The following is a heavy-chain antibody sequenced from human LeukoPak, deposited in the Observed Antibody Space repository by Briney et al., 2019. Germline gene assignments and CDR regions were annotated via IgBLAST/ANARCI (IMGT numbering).Heavy chain of an antibody. J-gene: IGHJ4*02. CDR3: AKDLVDTAMDLIDY. CDR1: GFTFSSYG. CDR2: ISYDGSNK. D-gene: IGHD5-18*01. V-gene: IGHV3-30*18. Sequence: GGSLRLSCAASGFTFSSYGMHWVRQAPGKGLEWVAVISYDGSNKYYADSVKGRFTISRDDSKNTLYLQMNSLSAEDMAVYYCAKDLVDTAMDLIDYWGQGTLVTVSS.